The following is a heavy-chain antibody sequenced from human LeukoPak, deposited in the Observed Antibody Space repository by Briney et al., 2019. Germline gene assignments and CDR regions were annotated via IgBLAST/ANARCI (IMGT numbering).Heavy chain of an antibody. D-gene: IGHD3-10*01. CDR2: IIPIFGTA. V-gene: IGHV1-69*06. CDR1: GGTFSSYA. CDR3: ARGDYGSGSSISLLNWFDP. Sequence: SVKVSCKASGGTFSSYAISWVRQAPGQGLEWTGGIIPIFGTANYAQKFQGRVTITADKSTSTAYMELSSLRSEDTAVYYCARGDYGSGSSISLLNWFDPWGQGTLVTVSS. J-gene: IGHJ5*02.